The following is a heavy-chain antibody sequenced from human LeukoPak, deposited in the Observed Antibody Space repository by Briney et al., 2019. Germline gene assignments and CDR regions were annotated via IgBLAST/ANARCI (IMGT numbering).Heavy chain of an antibody. D-gene: IGHD6-13*01. V-gene: IGHV4-59*02. Sequence: SETLSLTCTVSGDSVRSYYWSWIRQPPGQGLEWLGHINDRGSTNYNPSLQGRVTISIDTSKNQFSLKVNSVTAADTAVYYCVRDSRYGSGWFEDGSDFWGQGTTVTVSS. J-gene: IGHJ6*02. CDR3: VRDSRYGSGWFEDGSDF. CDR2: INDRGST. CDR1: GDSVRSYY.